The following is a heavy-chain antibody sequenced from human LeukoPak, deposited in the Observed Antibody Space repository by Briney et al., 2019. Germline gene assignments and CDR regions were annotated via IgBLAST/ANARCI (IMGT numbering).Heavy chain of an antibody. CDR2: IYYSGST. J-gene: IGHJ6*03. CDR1: GGSISSSSYY. V-gene: IGHV4-39*01. D-gene: IGHD6-13*01. Sequence: KPSETLSLTCTVSGGSISSSSYYWGWIRQPPGKGLEWTGSIYYSGSTYYNPSLKSRVTISVDTSKNQFSLKLSSVTAADTAVYYCAIYLAAGDYYYYYMDVWGKGTTVTVSS. CDR3: AIYLAAGDYYYYYMDV.